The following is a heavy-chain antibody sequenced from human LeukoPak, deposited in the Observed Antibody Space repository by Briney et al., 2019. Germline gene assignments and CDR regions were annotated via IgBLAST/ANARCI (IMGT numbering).Heavy chain of an antibody. Sequence: PGGSLRLSCAASGFIFSSYSVNWVRQAPGKGLEWVSSISSGSSYIYYADSLEGRFTISRDNAKNSLYLQMNSLRAEDTAVYYCASRIMEWLGDYWGQGTLVTVSS. V-gene: IGHV3-21*01. CDR2: ISSGSSYI. J-gene: IGHJ4*02. D-gene: IGHD3-3*01. CDR3: ASRIMEWLGDY. CDR1: GFIFSSYS.